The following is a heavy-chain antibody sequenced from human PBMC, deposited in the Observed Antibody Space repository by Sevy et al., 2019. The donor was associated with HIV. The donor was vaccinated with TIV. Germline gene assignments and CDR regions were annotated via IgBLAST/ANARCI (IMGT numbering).Heavy chain of an antibody. CDR2: MNTNTGNT. CDR3: ARVTSWYLRYGMDV. V-gene: IGHV1-8*02. Sequence: AAVKVSCKASGFTFASYDIYWVGQATGQGLEWMGWMNTNTGNTGFPQKFQGRVTMTRNTSITTAYMELSNLRSEDTAVYYCARVTSWYLRYGMDVWGQGTQVTVSS. J-gene: IGHJ6*02. D-gene: IGHD6-13*01. CDR1: GFTFASYD.